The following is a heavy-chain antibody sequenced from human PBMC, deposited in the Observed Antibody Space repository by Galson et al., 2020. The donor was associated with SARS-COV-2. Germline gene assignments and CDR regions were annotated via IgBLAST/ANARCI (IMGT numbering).Heavy chain of an antibody. CDR2: ISSSSSYI. V-gene: IGHV3-21*01. J-gene: IGHJ6*02. CDR1: GFTFSSYS. CDR3: ARFSPYYYYYGMDV. Sequence: GGSLRLSCLASGFTFSSYSMNWVRQAPGKGLEWVSSISSSSSYIYYADSVKGRFTISRDNAKNSLYLQMNSLRAEDTAVYYCARFSPYYYYYGMDVWGQGTTVTVSS.